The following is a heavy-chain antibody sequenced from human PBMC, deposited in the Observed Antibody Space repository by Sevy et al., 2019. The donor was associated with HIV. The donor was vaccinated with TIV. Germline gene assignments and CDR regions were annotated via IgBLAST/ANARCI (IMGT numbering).Heavy chain of an antibody. CDR2: IYTSGNTNSGNT. CDR1: GDSVTNYY. CDR3: ASGRGYSYSLNY. V-gene: IGHV4-4*07. D-gene: IGHD2-2*03. Sequence: SENLSLNCTVSGDSVTNYYWNWIRQPAGKGLEWIGRIYTSGNTNSGNTNYNPSLKSRVTMSVDLSKNRFSLKLTSVTAADTAVYYCASGRGYSYSLNYWGQGTVVTVSS. J-gene: IGHJ4*02.